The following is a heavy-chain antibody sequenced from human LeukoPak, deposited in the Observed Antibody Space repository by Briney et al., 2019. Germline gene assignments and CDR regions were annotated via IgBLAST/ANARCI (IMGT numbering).Heavy chain of an antibody. Sequence: ASVTVSFKASGYTFTGYYMHWVRQAPGQGLEWMGWINPNSGGTNYAQKFQGRVTMTRDTSISTAYMELSRLRSDDTAVYYCAREGYYDSSGYLFRGQGTMVTVSS. J-gene: IGHJ3*01. CDR3: AREGYYDSSGYLF. V-gene: IGHV1-2*02. D-gene: IGHD3-22*01. CDR2: INPNSGGT. CDR1: GYTFTGYY.